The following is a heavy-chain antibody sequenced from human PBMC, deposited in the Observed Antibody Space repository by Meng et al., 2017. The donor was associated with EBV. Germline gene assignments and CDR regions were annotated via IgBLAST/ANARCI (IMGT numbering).Heavy chain of an antibody. J-gene: IGHJ4*02. CDR1: GGPFRCYA. D-gene: IGHD3-10*01. V-gene: IGHV1-69*01. Sequence: QAQVVSSGAEGTKPWSSVRVPCTTSGGPFRCYAISWVRQAPGQGLEWLGGFLPRLGAPNYAQKFHGRVKITADESTSTHYMDLSSLRSEDTAIYYCASESGRGYTPDYWGQGTLVTVSS. CDR3: ASESGRGYTPDY. CDR2: FLPRLGAP.